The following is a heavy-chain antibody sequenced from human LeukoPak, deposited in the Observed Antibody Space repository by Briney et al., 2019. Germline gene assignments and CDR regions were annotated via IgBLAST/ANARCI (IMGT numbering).Heavy chain of an antibody. D-gene: IGHD2-15*01. V-gene: IGHV4-34*01. J-gene: IGHJ6*03. CDR2: INHSGST. Sequence: SETLSLTCAVYGGSFSGYYWSWIRQPPGKGLEWIGEINHSGSTNYNPSLKSRVTVSVDTSKNQFSLKLSSVTAADTAVYYCARGRSGYCSGGSCYYYYMDVWGKGTTVTVSS. CDR1: GGSFSGYY. CDR3: ARGRSGYCSGGSCYYYYMDV.